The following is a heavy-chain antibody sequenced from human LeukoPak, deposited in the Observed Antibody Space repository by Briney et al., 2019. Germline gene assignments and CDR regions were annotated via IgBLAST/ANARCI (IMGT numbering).Heavy chain of an antibody. CDR1: GLTLGNYW. D-gene: IGHD4/OR15-4a*01. CDR2: INLDGGDK. J-gene: IGHJ4*02. CDR3: ARDYDYSLDY. V-gene: IGHV3-7*01. Sequence: GGSLRLSCAASGLTLGNYWMRCVRQAPGKGLEWVANINLDGGDKSYVGSVKGRFTISRDNAKNSLYLHMNSLGAEDTAVYYCARDYDYSLDYWGQGTLVTVSS.